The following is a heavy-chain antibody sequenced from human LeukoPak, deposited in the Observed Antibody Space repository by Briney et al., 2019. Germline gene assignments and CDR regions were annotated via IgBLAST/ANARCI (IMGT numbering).Heavy chain of an antibody. D-gene: IGHD1-26*01. CDR1: GGSISRDEYN. CDR2: IYDSGIT. Sequence: SQTLSLTCTVSGGSISRDEYNWGWIRQPPGKGLDGIGYIYDSGITYYNPSLQSRVTISVDRSKNQFSLKLSSVTAADTAVYYCARPALSGSYQSFDYWGQGTPVTVSS. CDR3: ARPALSGSYQSFDY. V-gene: IGHV4-30-2*01. J-gene: IGHJ4*02.